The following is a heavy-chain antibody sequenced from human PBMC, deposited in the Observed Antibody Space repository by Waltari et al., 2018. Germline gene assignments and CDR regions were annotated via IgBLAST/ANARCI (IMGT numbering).Heavy chain of an antibody. V-gene: IGHV1-18*01. D-gene: IGHD2-15*01. Sequence: QVQLVQSGAEVKKPGASVKVSCKASGYTFTSYGIIWVRPAPGQGIEWVGWISAYNGNTNYAQRFQGRVTMTTDTATSTAYMDLRSLRSDDTAVYYCARIGGMAVVPLHYWGQGTLVTVSS. CDR3: ARIGGMAVVPLHY. J-gene: IGHJ4*02. CDR2: ISAYNGNT. CDR1: GYTFTSYG.